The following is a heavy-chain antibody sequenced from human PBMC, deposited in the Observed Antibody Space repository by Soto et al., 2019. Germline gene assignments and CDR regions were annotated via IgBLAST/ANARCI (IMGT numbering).Heavy chain of an antibody. CDR1: VLTFSRYW. CDR2: INSDGSST. Sequence: GWPPRLSCEAPVLTFSRYWVYWVRQAPLHVLPCVSRINSDGSSTRYADSVKGRFTASRDNAKNTVYLQMNSLRAEDTAVYYCARDRRIRYFDWPYYYGMDVWGQATTLTAS. D-gene: IGHD3-9*01. J-gene: IGHJ6*02. CDR3: ARDRRIRYFDWPYYYGMDV. V-gene: IGHV3-74*01.